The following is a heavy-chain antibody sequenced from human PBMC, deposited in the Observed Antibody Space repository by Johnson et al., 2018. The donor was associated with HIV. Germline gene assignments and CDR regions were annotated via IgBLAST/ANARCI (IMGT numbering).Heavy chain of an antibody. CDR2: IYSGGST. CDR1: GFTFSSYA. Sequence: VQLVESGGGVVQPGRSLRLSCAASGFTFSSYAMSWVRQAPGKGLEWVSVIYSGGSTYYADSVKGRFTISRDHAQNSLYLQMNSLSAEDTAVYYCATRDPTYRPGAFDLWGQGTMVTVSS. J-gene: IGHJ3*01. D-gene: IGHD1-14*01. CDR3: ATRDPTYRPGAFDL. V-gene: IGHV3-23*03.